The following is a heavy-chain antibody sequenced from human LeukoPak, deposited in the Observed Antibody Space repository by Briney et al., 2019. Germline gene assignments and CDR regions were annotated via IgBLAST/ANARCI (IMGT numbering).Heavy chain of an antibody. D-gene: IGHD6-19*01. Sequence: GGSLRLSCAASGFTFSSYAMSWVRQAPGKGLEWVSAISGSGGSTYYADSVKGRFTISRDNSKNTLYLQMNSLRAEDTAVYYCAKDQSGWYQSSHYFDYWGQGTLVTVSS. CDR2: ISGSGGST. CDR1: GFTFSSYA. CDR3: AKDQSGWYQSSHYFDY. V-gene: IGHV3-23*01. J-gene: IGHJ4*02.